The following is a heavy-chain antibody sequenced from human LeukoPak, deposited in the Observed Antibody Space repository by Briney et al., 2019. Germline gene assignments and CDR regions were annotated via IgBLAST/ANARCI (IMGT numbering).Heavy chain of an antibody. D-gene: IGHD2-2*01. CDR1: GFTFSSYA. CDR2: ISYDGSNK. Sequence: PGGSLRLSCAASGFTFSSYAMHWVRQAPGKGLEWVAVISYDGSNKYYADSVKGRFTISRDNSKNTLYLQMNSLRAEDTAVYYCAREGRHCSSTSCHDYWGQGTLVTVSS. CDR3: AREGRHCSSTSCHDY. J-gene: IGHJ4*02. V-gene: IGHV3-30*04.